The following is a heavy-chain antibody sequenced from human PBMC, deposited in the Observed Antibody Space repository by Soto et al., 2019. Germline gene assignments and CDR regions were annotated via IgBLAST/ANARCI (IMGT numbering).Heavy chain of an antibody. CDR1: GFIFSNYA. V-gene: IGHV3-23*01. J-gene: IGHJ2*01. D-gene: IGHD2-21*01. CDR2: ISGRGGST. CDR3: ARRAGGAVVWYYDL. Sequence: EEQLLESGGGVVQRGGSLRLSCVASGFIFSNYAMTWVRQAPGNGLEWVSRISGRGGSTYYADSVKGRLTMSRDNSKNTLYLQMNSLSAEDTAIYYCARRAGGAVVWYYDLWGRGTLVTV.